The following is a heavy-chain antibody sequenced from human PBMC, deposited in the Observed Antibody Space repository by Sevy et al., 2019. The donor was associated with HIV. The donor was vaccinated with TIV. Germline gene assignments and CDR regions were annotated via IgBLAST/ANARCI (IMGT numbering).Heavy chain of an antibody. CDR2: ISGSGGST. V-gene: IGHV3-23*01. Sequence: WGYLRLSCAASGFTFSSYAMSWVRQAPGKGLEWVSSISGSGGSTYYADSVKGRFTISRYNSKNTLYLQINSLRAEDTAVYYCAQGESAVAANGYFQHWGQGTLVLVSS. CDR3: AQGESAVAANGYFQH. D-gene: IGHD6-19*01. CDR1: GFTFSSYA. J-gene: IGHJ1*01.